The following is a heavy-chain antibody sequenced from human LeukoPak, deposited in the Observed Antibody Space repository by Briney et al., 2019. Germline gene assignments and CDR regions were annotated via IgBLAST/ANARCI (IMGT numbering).Heavy chain of an antibody. CDR2: ISGSGTST. V-gene: IGHV3-23*01. J-gene: IGHJ4*02. CDR1: GFTFRSYA. CDR3: EGTYYYDSSDDY. Sequence: GGSLRLSCAASGFTFRSYAMSWVRQAPGKGLEWVLAISGSGTSTYYADSVTGRFTTSRDNSKNTLYLQMNSLRAEDTAVYYCEGTYYYDSSDDYWGQGTLATVSS. D-gene: IGHD3-22*01.